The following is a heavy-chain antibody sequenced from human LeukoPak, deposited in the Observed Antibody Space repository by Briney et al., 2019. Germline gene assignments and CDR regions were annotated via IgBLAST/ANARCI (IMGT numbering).Heavy chain of an antibody. CDR1: GFTFSSYG. J-gene: IGHJ4*02. CDR2: IWYDGSNK. D-gene: IGHD6-13*01. Sequence: PGGSLRLSCAASGFTFSSYGMHWVRQAPGKGLEWVAVIWYDGSNKYYADSVKGRFTISRVNSKNTLYLQMNSLRAEDTAVYYCARDLGSIAAAGHFDYWGQGTLVTVSS. CDR3: ARDLGSIAAAGHFDY. V-gene: IGHV3-33*01.